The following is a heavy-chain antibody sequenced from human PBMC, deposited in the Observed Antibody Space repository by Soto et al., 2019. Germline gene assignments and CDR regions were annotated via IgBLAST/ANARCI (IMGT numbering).Heavy chain of an antibody. CDR1: GYTFTGYY. CDR3: ARGRYYDSSGSPHRGNDAFDI. CDR2: INPNSGGT. Sequence: ASVKVSCKASGYTFTGYYMHWVRQAPGQGLEWMGWINPNSGGTNYAQKFQGWVTMTRDTSISTAYMELSRLRSDDTAVYYCARGRYYDSSGSPHRGNDAFDIWGQGTMVTVSS. D-gene: IGHD3-22*01. J-gene: IGHJ3*02. V-gene: IGHV1-2*04.